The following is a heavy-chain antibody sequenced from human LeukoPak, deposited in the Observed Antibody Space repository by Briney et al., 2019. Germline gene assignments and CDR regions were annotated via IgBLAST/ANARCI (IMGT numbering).Heavy chain of an antibody. J-gene: IGHJ4*02. CDR2: MNPNSGNT. CDR1: GGTFSSYA. CDR3: ARVSGSLGSSGLI. Sequence: ASVKVSCKASGGTFSSYAISWVRQATGQGLEWMGWMNPNSGNTGYAQKFQGRVTMARNTSISTAYMELSSLRSEDTAVYYCARVSGSLGSSGLIWGQGTLVTVSS. V-gene: IGHV1-8*02. D-gene: IGHD3-22*01.